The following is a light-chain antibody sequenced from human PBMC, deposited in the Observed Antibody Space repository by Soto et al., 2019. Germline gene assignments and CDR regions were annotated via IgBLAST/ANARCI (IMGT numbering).Light chain of an antibody. CDR2: GAS. CDR1: QSVVRNF. J-gene: IGKJ4*01. CDR3: HQYAASPLT. V-gene: IGKV3-20*01. Sequence: ENVLTQSPGTLSLSPGESTTLSCRASQSVVRNFLSWYQQKPARAPSLLINGASYRATGIPDRFSGSGSETDFTLTISRLEPEDSAVYYCHQYAASPLTFGGGTKVEIK.